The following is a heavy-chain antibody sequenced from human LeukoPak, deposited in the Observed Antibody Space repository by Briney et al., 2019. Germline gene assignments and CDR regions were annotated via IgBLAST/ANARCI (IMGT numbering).Heavy chain of an antibody. Sequence: ASVKVSCKASGYTFTNYYMHWVRQAPGQGLEWMGGIIPIFGTANYAQKFQGRVTITADESTSTAYMELSSLRSEDTAVYYCARERPRGYSYGYFDYWGQGTLVTVSS. CDR3: ARERPRGYSYGYFDY. J-gene: IGHJ4*02. V-gene: IGHV1-69*13. D-gene: IGHD5-18*01. CDR2: IIPIFGTA. CDR1: GYTFTNYY.